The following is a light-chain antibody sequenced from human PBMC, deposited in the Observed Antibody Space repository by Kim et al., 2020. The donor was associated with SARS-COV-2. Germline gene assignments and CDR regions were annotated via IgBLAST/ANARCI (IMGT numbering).Light chain of an antibody. CDR1: RGAFGSYKY. Sequence: PGQSVAISCSGTRGAFGSYKYGSWYQQHPGKSPKLIIYEVTKRPSGVPDRFSGSMSGNTASLTVSGLQAEDEADYYCASHGGYDYVFGTGTKVTVL. CDR2: EVT. CDR3: ASHGGYDYV. J-gene: IGLJ1*01. V-gene: IGLV2-8*01.